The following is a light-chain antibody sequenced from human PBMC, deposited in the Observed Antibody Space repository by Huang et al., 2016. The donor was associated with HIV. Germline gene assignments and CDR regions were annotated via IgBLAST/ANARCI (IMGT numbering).Light chain of an antibody. J-gene: IGKJ2*01. CDR2: AAS. Sequence: DIQLTQSPSSLSASVGGRVTITCRASQDISSSLAWYQQKPGKAPPLLLSAASRLESGVPSRFGGSGSGTEYTIIIDSLQPEDFASYLCQQYYLTPYSFGQGTKLEI. CDR3: QQYYLTPYS. V-gene: IGKV1-NL1*01. CDR1: QDISSS.